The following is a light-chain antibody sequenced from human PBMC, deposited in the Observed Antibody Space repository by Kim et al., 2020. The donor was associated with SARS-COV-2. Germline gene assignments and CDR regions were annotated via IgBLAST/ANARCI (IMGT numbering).Light chain of an antibody. CDR2: DAA. CDR3: QQQSKWPPAPT. CDR1: RSGGIS. J-gene: IGKJ4*01. Sequence: AEGTALPCWASRSGGISFDWYQQTRGQAPRLRIHDAAIRATGIPDTVSGSGTGTDFTLTISGREPEDYAIYYCQQQSKWPPAPTFGGGTKVDIK. V-gene: IGKV3-11*01.